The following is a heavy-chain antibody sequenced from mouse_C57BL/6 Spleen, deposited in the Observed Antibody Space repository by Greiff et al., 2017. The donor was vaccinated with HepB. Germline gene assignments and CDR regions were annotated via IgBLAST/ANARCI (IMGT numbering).Heavy chain of an antibody. D-gene: IGHD2-4*01. J-gene: IGHJ3*01. CDR2: FYPGSGSI. CDR3: ARHEERENDYRTWFAY. V-gene: IGHV1-62-2*01. CDR1: GYTFTEYT. Sequence: VQLQESGAELVKPGASVKLSCKASGYTFTEYTIHWVKQRSGQGLEWIGWFYPGSGSIKYNEKFKDKATLTADKSSSTVYMELSRLTSEDSAVYFCARHEERENDYRTWFAYWGQGTLVTVSA.